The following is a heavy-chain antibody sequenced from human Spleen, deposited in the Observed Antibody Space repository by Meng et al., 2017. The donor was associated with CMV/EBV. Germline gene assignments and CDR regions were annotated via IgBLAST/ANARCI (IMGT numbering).Heavy chain of an antibody. CDR3: ARGLTIHGVFRPPASFH. CDR1: GFTFSTYR. CDR2: IRDSDGTK. D-gene: IGHD3-3*01. V-gene: IGHV3-23*01. J-gene: IGHJ4*02. Sequence: GESLKISCAASGFTFSTYRMSWVRQAPGKGLEWVSRIRDSDGTKSYADSVKGRFTISRDISQSMLYLQMNSLRGDDTAVYYCARGLTIHGVFRPPASFHWGQGTLVTV.